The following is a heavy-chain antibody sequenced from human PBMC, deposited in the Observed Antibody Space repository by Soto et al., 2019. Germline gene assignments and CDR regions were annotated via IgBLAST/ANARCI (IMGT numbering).Heavy chain of an antibody. J-gene: IGHJ5*02. CDR2: IYATGTT. CDR1: GASISGYY. V-gene: IGHV4-4*07. CDR3: VRDGTKTLRDWFDP. D-gene: IGHD1-1*01. Sequence: QVQLQESGPGLVKPSETLSLTCPVSGASISGYYWSWIRKSAGKGLEWIGRIYATGTTDYNPSLKSRVMMSVDTSKKQFSLKLRSVTAADTAVYYCVRDGTKTLRDWFDPWGQGISVTVSS.